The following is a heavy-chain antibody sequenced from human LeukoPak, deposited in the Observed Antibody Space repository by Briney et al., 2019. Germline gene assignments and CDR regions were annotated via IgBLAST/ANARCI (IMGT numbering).Heavy chain of an antibody. J-gene: IGHJ6*03. V-gene: IGHV3-74*01. CDR1: GFTFTSYW. CDR2: INRDGSST. D-gene: IGHD4-17*01. CDR3: AREGPTVTTHMDG. Sequence: GGSLRLSSAASGFTFTSYWMQWVRHAPGKGLVWVSRINRDGSSTSYADSVQGRFTISRDNAKNTLYLQMNSLRAEDTAVYYGAREGPTVTTHMDGWGKGTTVTVSS.